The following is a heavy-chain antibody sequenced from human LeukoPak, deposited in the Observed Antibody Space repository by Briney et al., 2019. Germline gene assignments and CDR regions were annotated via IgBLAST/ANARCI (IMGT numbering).Heavy chain of an antibody. CDR3: AKGYCSSTSCYPIDP. CDR1: GFTFSGYG. V-gene: IGHV3-30*18. CDR2: ISYDGSNK. J-gene: IGHJ5*02. Sequence: GGSLRLSCAASGFTFSGYGMHWVRQAPGKGLEWVAVISYDGSNKYYAGSVKGRFTISRDNSKNTLHLQMNSLRGEDTAVYYCAKGYCSSTSCYPIDPWGQGTLVTVSS. D-gene: IGHD2-2*01.